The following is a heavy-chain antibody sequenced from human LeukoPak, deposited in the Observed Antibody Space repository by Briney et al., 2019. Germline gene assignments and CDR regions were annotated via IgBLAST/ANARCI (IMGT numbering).Heavy chain of an antibody. J-gene: IGHJ4*02. CDR3: ARDPYNSGSSYFDY. CDR1: GLTVSSNY. Sequence: GGSLRLSCAVSGLTVSSNYMSWVRQAPRKGVEWVSAIYSGGSTFYADSVKGRFTISRDNSKNTLYLQMNSLRAEDTAVYYCARDPYNSGSSYFDYWGQGTLVTVSS. CDR2: IYSGGST. D-gene: IGHD3-10*01. V-gene: IGHV3-53*01.